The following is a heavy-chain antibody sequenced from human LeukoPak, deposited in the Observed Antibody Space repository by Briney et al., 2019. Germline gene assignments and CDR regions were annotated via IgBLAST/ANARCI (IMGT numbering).Heavy chain of an antibody. Sequence: PSETLSLTCTVSGGSISGSSYYWGWIRQPPGKGLEWIGSIYYSGSTYYNPSLKSRVTISVDTSKNQFSLELNSVTATDTAVYYCASSKRRDGYNNFDYWGQGTLVTVSS. CDR3: ASSKRRDGYNNFDY. CDR1: GGSISGSSYY. V-gene: IGHV4-39*01. J-gene: IGHJ4*02. D-gene: IGHD5-24*01. CDR2: IYYSGST.